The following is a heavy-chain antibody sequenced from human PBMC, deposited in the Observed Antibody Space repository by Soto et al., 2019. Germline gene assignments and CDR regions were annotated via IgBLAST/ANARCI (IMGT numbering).Heavy chain of an antibody. CDR1: GFTFSHFA. Sequence: PGGSLRLSCAASGFTFSHFAMNWVRHSPGKGLEWISGISGSGSSTHDADSVQGRFIISRDNSNGTLYLQMDSLRADDSAVYYCETGRSVGISSPLDMWGQGTPVTVSS. CDR2: ISGSGSST. V-gene: IGHV3-23*01. J-gene: IGHJ4*02. D-gene: IGHD2-2*01. CDR3: ETGRSVGISSPLDM.